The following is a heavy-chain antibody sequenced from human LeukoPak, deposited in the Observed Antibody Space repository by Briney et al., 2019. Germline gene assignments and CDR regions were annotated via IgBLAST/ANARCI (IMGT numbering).Heavy chain of an antibody. CDR3: ARDKYSTIDY. CDR2: ISSSSSTI. Sequence: RAGGSLRLSCAASGFTFSTYSMHWVRQAPGKGLEWVSYISSSSSTIFYADSFKGRFTISRDNAKSSLFLQMNSLRDEDTAIYYCARDKYSTIDYWGQGTLVTVSS. J-gene: IGHJ4*02. V-gene: IGHV3-48*02. CDR1: GFTFSTYS. D-gene: IGHD6-6*01.